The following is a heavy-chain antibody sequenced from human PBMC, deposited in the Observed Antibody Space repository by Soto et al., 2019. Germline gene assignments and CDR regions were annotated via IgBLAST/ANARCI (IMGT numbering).Heavy chain of an antibody. CDR3: AGDPGSAFGY. CDR2: ISYDGSKK. Sequence: QVQLVESGGGVVQPGRSLRLSCAASGFTFSSYAMHWVRQAPGKGLEWVAVISYDGSKKYYADSVKGRFTISRDNSKNALYLHMNSLRAEVTAVYHCAGDPGSAFGYWGQGNLVTVSS. J-gene: IGHJ4*02. V-gene: IGHV3-30-3*01. CDR1: GFTFSSYA. D-gene: IGHD3-10*01.